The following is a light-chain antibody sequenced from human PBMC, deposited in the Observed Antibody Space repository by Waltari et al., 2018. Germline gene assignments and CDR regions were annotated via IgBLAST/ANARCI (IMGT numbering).Light chain of an antibody. CDR3: LQGSHWPPGFT. CDR1: LVDTNGPTF. V-gene: IGKV2-30*01. CDR2: QVS. J-gene: IGKJ2*01. Sequence: LVDTNGPTFFHWVQLGPGHSPRRLLYQVSNRDAGVPDRFSGSGSGTDFTLTISRVEVEDVGFYYCLQGSHWPPGFTFGQGTKLEIK.